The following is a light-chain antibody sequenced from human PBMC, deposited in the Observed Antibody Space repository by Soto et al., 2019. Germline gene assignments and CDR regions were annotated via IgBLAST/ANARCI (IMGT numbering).Light chain of an antibody. V-gene: IGLV1-51*01. CDR2: DSN. CDR3: GTWDSSLSVVL. Sequence: QSVLTQPPSVSAAPGQTVTISCPGSSSNIGSNHVSWYHQLPGSAPKLLIYDSNKRPSGIPDRFSGSKSGTSATLGITGLQTGDEADYYCGTWDSSLSVVLFGGGTKLTVL. J-gene: IGLJ3*02. CDR1: SSNIGSNH.